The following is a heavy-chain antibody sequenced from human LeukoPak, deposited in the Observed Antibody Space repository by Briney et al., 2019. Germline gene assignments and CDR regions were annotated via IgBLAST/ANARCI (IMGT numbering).Heavy chain of an antibody. CDR3: ARDWVAVAETPDDAFDI. CDR1: GYTFTSYY. J-gene: IGHJ3*02. CDR2: INPSGGST. D-gene: IGHD6-19*01. V-gene: IGHV1-46*01. Sequence: ASVKVSCKASGYTFTSYYMHWVRQAPGQGLEWMGIINPSGGSTSYAQKFQGRVTMTRDMSTSTVYMELSSPRSEDTAVYYCARDWVAVAETPDDAFDIWGQGTMVTVSS.